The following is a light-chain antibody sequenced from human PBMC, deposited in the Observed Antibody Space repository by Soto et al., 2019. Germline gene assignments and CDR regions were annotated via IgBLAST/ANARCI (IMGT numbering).Light chain of an antibody. CDR2: KGN. CDR1: SGDIANNY. CDR3: QSYYSRDVV. Sequence: NFMLTQPHSVSESPGKTVSISCTRSSGDIANNYVQWFQQRPGSAPTTVIYKGNQRPSGVPDRFSGSIDSSSNSASLTISGLKTEDEGDYFWQSYYSRDVVFGGGTKLNLL. J-gene: IGLJ2*01. V-gene: IGLV6-57*04.